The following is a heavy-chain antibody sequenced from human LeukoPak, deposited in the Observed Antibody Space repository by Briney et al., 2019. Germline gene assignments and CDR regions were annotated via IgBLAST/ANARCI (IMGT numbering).Heavy chain of an antibody. Sequence: GGSLRLSCTVSGFTFSSYAMHWVRQAPGKGLEWVAVISYDGSNKYYADSVKGRFTISRDNSKNTLYLQMNSLRAEDTAVYYCARAGYCSGGSCMGGYMDVWGKGTTVTVSS. D-gene: IGHD2-15*01. CDR1: GFTFSSYA. J-gene: IGHJ6*03. V-gene: IGHV3-30*04. CDR2: ISYDGSNK. CDR3: ARAGYCSGGSCMGGYMDV.